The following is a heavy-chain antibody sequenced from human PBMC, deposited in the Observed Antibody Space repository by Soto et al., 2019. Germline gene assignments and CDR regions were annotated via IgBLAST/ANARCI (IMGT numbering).Heavy chain of an antibody. CDR1: GGSISSSSYY. CDR2: IYYSGST. V-gene: IGHV4-39*01. J-gene: IGHJ6*02. D-gene: IGHD6-19*01. Sequence: SETLSLTCTVSGGSISSSSYYWGWIRQPPGKGLEWIGSIYYSGSTYYNPSLKSRVTISVDTSKNQFSLKLSSVTAADTAVYYCASQAGFYYYYGMDVWGQGTTVTSP. CDR3: ASQAGFYYYYGMDV.